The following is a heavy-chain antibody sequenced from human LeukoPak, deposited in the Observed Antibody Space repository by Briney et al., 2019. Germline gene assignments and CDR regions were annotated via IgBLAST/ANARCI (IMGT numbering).Heavy chain of an antibody. J-gene: IGHJ4*02. CDR2: INPDSGGT. V-gene: IGHV1-2*02. Sequence: ASVKVSRKASGYTFTGYYMHWVRQAPGQGLEWMGWINPDSGGTNYAQKFQGRVTMTRDTSISTVYMQLSRLRSDATAVYYCAGAGYSGNYYYYFDFWGQGTLVTVSS. CDR1: GYTFTGYY. CDR3: AGAGYSGNYYYYFDF. D-gene: IGHD1-26*01.